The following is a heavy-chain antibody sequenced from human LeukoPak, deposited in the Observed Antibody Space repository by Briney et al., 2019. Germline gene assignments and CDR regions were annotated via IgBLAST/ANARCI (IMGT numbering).Heavy chain of an antibody. V-gene: IGHV4-39*01. D-gene: IGHD4-17*01. Sequence: KSSETLSLTCTVSGGSISSSSYYWGWIRQPPGKGLEWIGSIYYSGSTYYNPSLKSRVTISVDTSKNQFSLKLSSVTAADTAVYYCARGLKNNTDYGETDYWGQGTLVTVSS. CDR3: ARGLKNNTDYGETDY. J-gene: IGHJ4*02. CDR1: GGSISSSSYY. CDR2: IYYSGST.